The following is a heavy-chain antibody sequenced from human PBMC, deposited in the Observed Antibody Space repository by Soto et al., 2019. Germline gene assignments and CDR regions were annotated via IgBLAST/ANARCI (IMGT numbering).Heavy chain of an antibody. CDR1: GFSFSSCA. V-gene: IGHV3-30-3*01. CDR2: VSHDGSNK. J-gene: IGHJ4*02. CDR3: ARVSIAVAGIAYYFDY. D-gene: IGHD6-19*01. Sequence: QVQLVESGGGVVQPGRSLRLSCAASGFSFSSCAMHWVRQAPGKGLEWVAVVSHDGSNKHYADSVKGRVTISRDNSINTVYLQMNSLRAEDTAVYYCARVSIAVAGIAYYFDYWGQGTLVTVSS.